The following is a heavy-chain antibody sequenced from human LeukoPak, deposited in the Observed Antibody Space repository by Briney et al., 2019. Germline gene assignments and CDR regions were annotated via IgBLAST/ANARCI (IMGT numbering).Heavy chain of an antibody. CDR2: IKSDGTTT. CDR1: GFTFSSYW. CDR3: ARGTWGHFDY. V-gene: IGHV3-74*01. Sequence: GGSLRLSCAASGFTFSSYWMHWVRQGPGKGLVWVSRIKSDGTTTDYEDSVKGRFTVSRDNAKNTLYLQMNSLRGDDTAVYYCARGTWGHFDYWGQGIRVTVSS. D-gene: IGHD7-27*01. J-gene: IGHJ4*02.